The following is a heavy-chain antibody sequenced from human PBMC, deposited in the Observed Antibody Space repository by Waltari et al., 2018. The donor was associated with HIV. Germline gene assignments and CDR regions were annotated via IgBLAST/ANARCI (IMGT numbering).Heavy chain of an antibody. D-gene: IGHD2-2*01. J-gene: IGHJ5*02. CDR1: GGSFSGYY. Sequence: QVQLQQWGAGLLKPSETLSLTCAVYGGSFSGYYWSWIRQPPGKGLEWIGEINHSGSTNYNPSLKSRVTISVDTSKNQFSLKLSSVTAADTAVYYCAKNWGVVVPAATRSGWFDPWGQGTLVTVSS. CDR3: AKNWGVVVPAATRSGWFDP. CDR2: INHSGST. V-gene: IGHV4-34*01.